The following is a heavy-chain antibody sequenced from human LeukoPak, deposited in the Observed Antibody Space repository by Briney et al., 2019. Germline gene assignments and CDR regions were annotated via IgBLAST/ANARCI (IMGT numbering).Heavy chain of an antibody. J-gene: IGHJ5*02. D-gene: IGHD6-13*01. V-gene: IGHV1-18*01. CDR2: ISAYNGNT. Sequence: ASVKVSCKASGYTFTSYGISWVRQAPGQGLEWMGWISAYNGNTNYAQKLQGRVTMTTDTSTSTAYMELRSLRSDDTAVYYCASVAITADAAAGNLNWFDPWGQGTLVTVSS. CDR3: ASVAITADAAAGNLNWFDP. CDR1: GYTFTSYG.